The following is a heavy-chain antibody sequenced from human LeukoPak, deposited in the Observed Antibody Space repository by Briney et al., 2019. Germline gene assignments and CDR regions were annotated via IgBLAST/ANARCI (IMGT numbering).Heavy chain of an antibody. CDR2: IKQDGSEK. J-gene: IGHJ6*04. CDR1: GFTFSSYW. Sequence: PGGSLRLSCAASGFTFSSYWMSWVRQAPGTGLKWVANIKQDGSEKYYVDSVTGRFTISRDNAKNSMYLQMNGLRAEDTAVYYCAELGITMIGGVWGKGTTVTISS. V-gene: IGHV3-7*01. D-gene: IGHD3-10*02. CDR3: AELGITMIGGV.